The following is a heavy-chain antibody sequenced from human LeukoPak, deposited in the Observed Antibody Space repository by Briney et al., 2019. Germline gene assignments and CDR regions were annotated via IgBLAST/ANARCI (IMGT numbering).Heavy chain of an antibody. J-gene: IGHJ4*02. CDR3: AKGDPYGSGSYPVDY. CDR1: GFTFSRYG. Sequence: GGSLRLSCAASGFTFSRYGMHWVRQASGKGLEWVALISYDGSNKYHADSVKGRFTISRDNSKNTLYLQMNSLRPEDTAVYYCAKGDPYGSGSYPVDYWGQGTLVTVSS. D-gene: IGHD3-10*01. CDR2: ISYDGSNK. V-gene: IGHV3-30*18.